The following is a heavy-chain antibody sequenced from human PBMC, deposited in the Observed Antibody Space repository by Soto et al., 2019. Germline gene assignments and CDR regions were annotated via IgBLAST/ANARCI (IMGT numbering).Heavy chain of an antibody. CDR3: ARDIYSYGSVGTPDI. D-gene: IGHD5-18*01. V-gene: IGHV3-30-3*01. CDR2: ISNDGNRQ. J-gene: IGHJ3*02. Sequence: GGSLRLSCAASGFTFSSQAMHWVRQAPGKGLEWVAAISNDGNRQLYADSVKDRFTISRDNSRNTLDLQMNNLRTEDTGVYFCARDIYSYGSVGTPDIWGQGTMVTVSS. CDR1: GFTFSSQA.